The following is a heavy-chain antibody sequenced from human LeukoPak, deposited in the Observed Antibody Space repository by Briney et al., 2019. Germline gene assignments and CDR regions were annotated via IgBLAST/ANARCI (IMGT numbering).Heavy chain of an antibody. D-gene: IGHD3-10*01. CDR2: IIPILGIA. CDR3: ASAPTRITMVRGVIPAYYYGTDV. Sequence: ASVKVSCKASGGTFSSYAISWVRQAPGQGLEWMGRIIPILGIANYAQKFQGRVTITADKSTSTAYMELSSLRSEDTAVYYCASAPTRITMVRGVIPAYYYGTDVWGQGTTVIVSS. J-gene: IGHJ6*02. V-gene: IGHV1-69*04. CDR1: GGTFSSYA.